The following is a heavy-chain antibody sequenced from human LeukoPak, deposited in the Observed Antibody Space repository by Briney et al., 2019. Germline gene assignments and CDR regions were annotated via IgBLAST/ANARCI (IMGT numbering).Heavy chain of an antibody. CDR2: ISNKANTYAT. D-gene: IGHD3-22*01. V-gene: IGHV3-73*01. J-gene: IGHJ4*02. Sequence: GGSLRLSCAASGFSFRVSAIHWVRQASGKGLEWVGRISNKANTYATAYAASVRGRFTISRDDSKNTAYLQMDSLETEDTAVYYCAGPYDTTGHAFDYWGQGTLVTVSS. CDR3: AGPYDTTGHAFDY. CDR1: GFSFRVSA.